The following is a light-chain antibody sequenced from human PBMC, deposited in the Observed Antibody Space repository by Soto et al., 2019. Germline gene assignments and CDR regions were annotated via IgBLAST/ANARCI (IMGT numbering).Light chain of an antibody. V-gene: IGKV1-5*01. J-gene: IGKJ1*01. CDR3: QQYNSYPET. CDR1: QSINAW. Sequence: IHMTQAPSTLSASAGDRVTITCRASQSINAWLAWYQQKPGKAPKLLIYDVTTLASGVPSRFSGSGSGTEFTLTISSLQPDDFATYYCQQYNSYPETFGQGTKVDIK. CDR2: DVT.